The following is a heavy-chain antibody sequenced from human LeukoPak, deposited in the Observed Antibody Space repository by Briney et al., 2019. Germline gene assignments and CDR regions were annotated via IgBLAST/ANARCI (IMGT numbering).Heavy chain of an antibody. D-gene: IGHD3-22*01. CDR1: GGSFSGYY. V-gene: IGHV4-34*01. CDR3: ARGNVRYDSSGYYHD. J-gene: IGHJ4*02. CDR2: INHSGST. Sequence: SETLSLTCAVYGGSFSGYYWSWIRQPPGKGLEWIGEINHSGSTNYNPSLKSRVTISVDTSKNQFSLKLSSVTAADTAVYYCARGNVRYDSSGYYHDWGQGTLVTVSS.